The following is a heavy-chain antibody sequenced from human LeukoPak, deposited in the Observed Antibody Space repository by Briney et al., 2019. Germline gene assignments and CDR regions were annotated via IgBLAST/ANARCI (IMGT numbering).Heavy chain of an antibody. CDR1: GFTVSSNY. V-gene: IGHV3-53*01. J-gene: IGHJ4*02. CDR3: ARLGYCSGGRTCFDY. Sequence: PGGSLRLSCAASGFTVSSNYMSWVRQAPGKGLEWVSVIYSGASTYYADSVKGRFTISRDNSKNTLYLQMNSLRAEDTAVYYCARLGYCSGGRTCFDYWGQGTLVTVSS. CDR2: IYSGAST. D-gene: IGHD2-15*01.